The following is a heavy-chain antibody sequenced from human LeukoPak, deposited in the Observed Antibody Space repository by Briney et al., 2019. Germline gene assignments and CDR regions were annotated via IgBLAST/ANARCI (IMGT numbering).Heavy chain of an antibody. CDR3: ARGGTSCCYFDY. V-gene: IGHV3-21*01. Sequence: GGSLRLSCAASGLTFSSYSISWVRQAPGKGLEWVSSISSSSSYIYYADSVKGRYTNSRDNAKNSLYLQMNSLRAEDTAVYYCARGGTSCCYFDYWGQGTLVTLSS. J-gene: IGHJ4*02. CDR2: ISSSSSYI. CDR1: GLTFSSYS. D-gene: IGHD2-2*01.